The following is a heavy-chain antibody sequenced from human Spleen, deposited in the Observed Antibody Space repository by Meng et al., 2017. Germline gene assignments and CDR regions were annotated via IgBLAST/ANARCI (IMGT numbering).Heavy chain of an antibody. CDR2: IRSKAYGGTT. V-gene: IGHV3-49*03. J-gene: IGHJ4*02. CDR3: TRASPFNWNQPRSFDY. CDR1: GFTFGDYA. D-gene: IGHD1-1*01. Sequence: GESLKISCTASGFTFGDYAMGWFRQAPGKGLEWVSFIRSKAYGGTTEYAASVKGRFTLSRDDSKSIAYLQMNSLTTEDTAVYSCTRASPFNWNQPRSFDYWGQRTLVTVSS.